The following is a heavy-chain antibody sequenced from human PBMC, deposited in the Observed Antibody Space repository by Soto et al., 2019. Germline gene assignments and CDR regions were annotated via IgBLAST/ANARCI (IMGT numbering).Heavy chain of an antibody. Sequence: GGSLRLSCAASGFTFTRYSMNWVRQAPGKGLEWVSSISSTTNYIYYGDSMKGRFTISRDNAKNSLYLEMNSLRAEDTAVYYCARESEDLTSNFDYWGQGTLVTVFS. CDR3: ARESEDLTSNFDY. V-gene: IGHV3-21*06. J-gene: IGHJ4*02. CDR1: GFTFTRYS. CDR2: ISSTTNYI.